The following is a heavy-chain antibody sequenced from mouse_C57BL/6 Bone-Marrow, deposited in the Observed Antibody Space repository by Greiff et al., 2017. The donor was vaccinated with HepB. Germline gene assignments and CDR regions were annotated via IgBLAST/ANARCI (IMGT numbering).Heavy chain of an antibody. CDR3: ARSYDYDTAWFAY. D-gene: IGHD2-4*01. Sequence: EVMLQRSGPELVKPGASVKISCKASGYTFTDYYMNWVKQSHGKSLEWIGDINPNNGGTSYNQKFKGKATLTVDKSSSTAYMELRSLTSEDSAVYYCARSYDYDTAWFAYWGQGTLVTVSA. CDR1: GYTFTDYY. V-gene: IGHV1-26*01. CDR2: INPNNGGT. J-gene: IGHJ3*01.